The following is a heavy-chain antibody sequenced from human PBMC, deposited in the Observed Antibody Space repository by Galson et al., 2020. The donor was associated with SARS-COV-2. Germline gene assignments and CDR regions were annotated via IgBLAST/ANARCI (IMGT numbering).Heavy chain of an antibody. V-gene: IGHV4-4*07. CDR1: GASFGDYF. D-gene: IGHD3-10*01. CDR3: ANGIIRGLSRSYYFDS. Sequence: SETLSLTCNVSGASFGDYFWNWIRQPAGKGLEWLGRIYRTGSTTYNPSLKSRLTMSLDTSKNQFSLSLSSVTAADTAVYYCANGIIRGLSRSYYFDSWGPGTLVTVSS. CDR2: IYRTGST. J-gene: IGHJ4*02.